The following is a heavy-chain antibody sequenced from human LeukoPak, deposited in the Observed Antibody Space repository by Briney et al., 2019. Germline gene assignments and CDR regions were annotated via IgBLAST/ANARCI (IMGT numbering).Heavy chain of an antibody. Sequence: PSETLSLTCTVSGGSISDYYWNWIRQPPGKGLEWIGYIYYSGTTKYNPSPESRVTISVETPKNQFSLNLRYVTAADTAVYYCARVVSARGYAWLYYYYGMDVWGQGTTVTVSS. CDR2: IYYSGTT. J-gene: IGHJ6*02. CDR3: ARVVSARGYAWLYYYYGMDV. V-gene: IGHV4-59*08. D-gene: IGHD5-12*01. CDR1: GGSISDYY.